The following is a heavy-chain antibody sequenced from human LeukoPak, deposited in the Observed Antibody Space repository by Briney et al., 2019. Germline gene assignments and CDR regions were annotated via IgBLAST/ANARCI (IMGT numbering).Heavy chain of an antibody. CDR3: AKDVGVVVVPAAPFDY. CDR1: GFTVSSNY. V-gene: IGHV3-53*05. Sequence: SGGSLRLSCAASGFTVSSNYMSWVRQAPGKGLEWVSVIYSGGSTYYADSVKGRFTISRDNSKNTLYLQMNSLRAEDTAVYYCAKDVGVVVVPAAPFDYWGQGTLVTVSS. J-gene: IGHJ4*02. D-gene: IGHD2-2*01. CDR2: IYSGGST.